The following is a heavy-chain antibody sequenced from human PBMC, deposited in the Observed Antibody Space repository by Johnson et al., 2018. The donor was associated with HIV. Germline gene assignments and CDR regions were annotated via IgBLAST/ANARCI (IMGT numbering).Heavy chain of an antibody. D-gene: IGHD6-6*01. Sequence: VQLVESGGAVVQPGGSLRLSCAASGFTFDDYAMHWVRQAPGKGLEWVSGISWNSGSIGYADSVKGRFTISRDNAKNSLYLQMNSLRAEDTALYYCAKGIAARPPGDAFDIWGQGTMVTVSS. CDR1: GFTFDDYA. CDR2: ISWNSGSI. J-gene: IGHJ3*02. V-gene: IGHV3-9*01. CDR3: AKGIAARPPGDAFDI.